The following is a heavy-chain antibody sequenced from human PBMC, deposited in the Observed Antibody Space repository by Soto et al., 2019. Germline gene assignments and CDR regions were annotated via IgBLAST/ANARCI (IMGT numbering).Heavy chain of an antibody. CDR1: GFNFPTFW. J-gene: IGHJ6*02. CDR2: IYPGDSDT. Sequence: PGQSLKISCKLVGFNFPTFWIACVRQMPKEGLEWMGIIYPGDSDTTYSPSFQGQVTISADKSINTVYLQWSSLKASDTATYYCARLGFDYDFLSGYYNVHHYYGIDVWGQGTTVTVSS. D-gene: IGHD3-3*01. V-gene: IGHV5-51*01. CDR3: ARLGFDYDFLSGYYNVHHYYGIDV.